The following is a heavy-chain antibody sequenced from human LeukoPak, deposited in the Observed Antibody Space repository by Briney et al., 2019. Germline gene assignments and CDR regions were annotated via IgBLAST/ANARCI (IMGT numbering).Heavy chain of an antibody. D-gene: IGHD6-19*01. CDR3: AKVRVVAVAGLQYFDY. CDR2: IRGSGGRT. Sequence: PGGSLRLSCAAPGFTFSSYAMTWVRQAPGKGLEWVSAIRGSGGRTYYADSVKCRFTISRDNSKNTLYLKRSSLRAEDTAVYYCAKVRVVAVAGLQYFDYWGQGTLVTVSS. J-gene: IGHJ4*02. CDR1: GFTFSSYA. V-gene: IGHV3-23*01.